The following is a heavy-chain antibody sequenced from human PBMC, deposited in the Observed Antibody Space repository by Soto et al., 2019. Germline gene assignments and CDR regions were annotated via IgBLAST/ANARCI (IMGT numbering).Heavy chain of an antibody. J-gene: IGHJ4*02. CDR1: GFTFDDYA. CDR2: ISWNSGSI. D-gene: IGHD3-10*01. CDR3: AKVMVRGATTPFDY. Sequence: EVQLVESGGGLVQPGRSLRLSCAASGFTFDDYAMHWVRQAPGKGLEWVSGISWNSGSIGYADSVKGRFTISRDNAKNSLYLQMNSLRVADTALYFPAKVMVRGATTPFDYWGQGTLVTVSS. V-gene: IGHV3-9*01.